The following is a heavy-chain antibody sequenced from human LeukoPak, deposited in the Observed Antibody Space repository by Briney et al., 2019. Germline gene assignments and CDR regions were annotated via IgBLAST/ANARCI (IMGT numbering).Heavy chain of an antibody. Sequence: SETLSLTCTVSGGSISSSSYYWGWIRQPPGKGLEWIGSIYYSGSTYYNPSLKSRVTISVDTSKNQFSLKLSSVTAADTAVYYCARDTPDNYGPLPYYYYYMDVWGKGTTVTISS. J-gene: IGHJ6*03. CDR2: IYYSGST. CDR1: GGSISSSSYY. CDR3: ARDTPDNYGPLPYYYYYMDV. D-gene: IGHD5-18*01. V-gene: IGHV4-39*07.